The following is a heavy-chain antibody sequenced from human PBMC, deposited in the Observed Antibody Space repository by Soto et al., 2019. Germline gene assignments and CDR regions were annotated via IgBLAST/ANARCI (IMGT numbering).Heavy chain of an antibody. V-gene: IGHV3-23*01. D-gene: IGHD2-2*01. J-gene: IGHJ4*02. CDR3: AKDPGYCSSTSCPWYFDY. CDR1: GFTFSSFA. Sequence: GGSLRLSCAASGFTFSSFAMSWVRQAPGKGLEWVSTFTGSGGSTFYADSVKGRFTISRDNSKNTLYLQVNSLRAEDTAVYYCAKDPGYCSSTSCPWYFDYWGQGTLVTVSS. CDR2: FTGSGGST.